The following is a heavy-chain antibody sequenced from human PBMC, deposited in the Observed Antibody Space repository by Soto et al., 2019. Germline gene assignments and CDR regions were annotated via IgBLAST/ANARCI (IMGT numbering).Heavy chain of an antibody. V-gene: IGHV3-74*01. CDR3: ARDSYSSATH. CDR2: ISSDGSST. D-gene: IGHD6-19*01. J-gene: IGHJ4*02. CDR1: GLPFSDNW. Sequence: EVQLVESGGGLVQPGGSLRRSCAASGLPFSDNWMHWVRQAPGKGLVWVSRISSDGSSTTYADSVKGRFTVSRDNAQNTLYLQMSGLRAEDTAMYYCARDSYSSATHWGQGTLVTVSS.